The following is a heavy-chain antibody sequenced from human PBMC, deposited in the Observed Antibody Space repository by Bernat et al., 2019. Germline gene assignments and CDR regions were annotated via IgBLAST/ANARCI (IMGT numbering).Heavy chain of an antibody. J-gene: IGHJ5*02. V-gene: IGHV4-61*01. CDR2: IYYSGST. CDR3: ARGRGYDRPHNWFDP. CDR1: GGSVSSGSYY. Sequence: QLQLQESGPGLVKPSETLSLTCTVSGGSVSSGSYYWSWIRQPPGKGLEWIGYIYYSGSTNYNPSLKSRVTISVDTSKNQFSLKLSSVTAADTAVYYCARGRGYDRPHNWFDPWGQGTLVTVSS. D-gene: IGHD5-12*01.